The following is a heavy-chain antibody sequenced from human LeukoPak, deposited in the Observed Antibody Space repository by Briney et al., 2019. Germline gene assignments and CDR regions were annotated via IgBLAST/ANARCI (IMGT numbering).Heavy chain of an antibody. V-gene: IGHV3-21*01. CDR3: ARVSDIVATFSFDY. CDR2: ISSGSSYI. D-gene: IGHD5-12*01. Sequence: NPGGSLSLSCAASGFTFSSYNMNWVRQAPGKGLEWVSSISSGSSYIYYADSLKGRFTISRDNAKNSLYLQMNSLRAEDTAVYYCARVSDIVATFSFDYWGQGTLVTVSS. CDR1: GFTFSSYN. J-gene: IGHJ4*02.